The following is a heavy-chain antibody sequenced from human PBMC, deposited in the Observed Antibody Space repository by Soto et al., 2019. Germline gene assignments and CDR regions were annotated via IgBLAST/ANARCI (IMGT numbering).Heavy chain of an antibody. CDR3: AGVDFIGDSRNIDY. D-gene: IGHD4-17*01. CDR1: GGSFTSGSNS. CDR2: IYYSGST. Sequence: QVKLQESGPGLGKLSQTLSLTCTVSGGSFTSGSNSWSWFRQPPGKGLEWIGYIYYSGSTNYNPSLKSRVTISVDTSKNQFSLKLSSVTAADKAVDYCAGVDFIGDSRNIDYWGQGTLVTVSS. J-gene: IGHJ4*02. V-gene: IGHV4-61*01.